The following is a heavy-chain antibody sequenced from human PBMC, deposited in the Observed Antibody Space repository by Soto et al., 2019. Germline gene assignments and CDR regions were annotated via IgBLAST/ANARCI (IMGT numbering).Heavy chain of an antibody. J-gene: IGHJ3*02. CDR3: TARFTMIAVVISDEDTFDI. CDR2: IKSKSDGGTT. CDR1: GFTFSKAW. V-gene: IGHV3-15*01. D-gene: IGHD3-22*01. Sequence: GGSLRLSCAASGFTFSKAWMSWARQAPGKGLEWVGRIKSKSDGGTTDYAAPVKGRFTISRDDSRNTLYLQMNSLKTEDTAFYYRTARFTMIAVVISDEDTFDIWGQGTMVTVSS.